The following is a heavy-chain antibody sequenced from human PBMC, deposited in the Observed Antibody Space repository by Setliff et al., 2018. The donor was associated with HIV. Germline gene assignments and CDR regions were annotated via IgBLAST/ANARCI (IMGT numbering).Heavy chain of an antibody. V-gene: IGHV1-2*02. D-gene: IGHD5-12*01. J-gene: IGHJ3*02. CDR1: GYTFTGSF. Sequence: ASVKVSCKSSGYTFTGSFMHWVRQAPGQGLEWMGWINCNSGGTYYAQNFQGRVTMTRDTSINTAYMELSRLRSDDTAVYYCATASGYDLFMGAFDIWGQGTMVTVSS. CDR2: INCNSGGT. CDR3: ATASGYDLFMGAFDI.